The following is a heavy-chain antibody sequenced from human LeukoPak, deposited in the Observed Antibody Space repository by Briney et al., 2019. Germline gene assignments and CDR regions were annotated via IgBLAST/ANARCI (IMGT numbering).Heavy chain of an antibody. Sequence: KPSETLSLTCTVSGGSISSYYWSWIRQPPGKGLEWIGYIYYSGSTNYNPSLKSRVTISVDTSKNQFSLKLSSVTAADTAVYYCARGGGSGTTYWYFDLWGRGTLVTVSS. J-gene: IGHJ2*01. D-gene: IGHD1-7*01. CDR3: ARGGGSGTTYWYFDL. CDR1: GGSISSYY. V-gene: IGHV4-59*01. CDR2: IYYSGST.